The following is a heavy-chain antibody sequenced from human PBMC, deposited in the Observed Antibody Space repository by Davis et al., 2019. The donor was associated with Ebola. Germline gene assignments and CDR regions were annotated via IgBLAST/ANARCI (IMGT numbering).Heavy chain of an antibody. V-gene: IGHV1-69*04. D-gene: IGHD3-16*01. J-gene: IGHJ6*02. Sequence: AASVKVSCKASGGTFSSYGITWVRQAPGQGLEWMGRIIPILGIANYAQKFQGRVTITADKSTSTAYMELSSLRSEDTAVYSCARDEGGFGMDVWGQGTTVTVSS. CDR1: GGTFSSYG. CDR2: IIPILGIA. CDR3: ARDEGGFGMDV.